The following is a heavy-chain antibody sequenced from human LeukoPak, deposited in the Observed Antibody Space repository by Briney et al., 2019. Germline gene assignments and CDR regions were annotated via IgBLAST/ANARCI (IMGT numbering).Heavy chain of an antibody. Sequence: RSGGSLRLSCAASGFTFSSYAMSWVRQAPGKWLEWVSAISGSGVTTYYADSVKGRFTISRDNSKNTSYLQMNSLRTEDRALYYCAKDRDYYLVGFFDYWGQGTLVTVSS. V-gene: IGHV3-23*01. CDR1: GFTFSSYA. CDR3: AKDRDYYLVGFFDY. J-gene: IGHJ4*02. D-gene: IGHD3-10*01. CDR2: ISGSGVTT.